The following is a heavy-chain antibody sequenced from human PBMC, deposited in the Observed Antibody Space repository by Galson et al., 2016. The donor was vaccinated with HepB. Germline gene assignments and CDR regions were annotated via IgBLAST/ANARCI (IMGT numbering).Heavy chain of an antibody. V-gene: IGHV3-15*01. CDR3: TAASPKQQLIHTYFDP. CDR2: IKSKTDGGTT. D-gene: IGHD6-13*01. J-gene: IGHJ5*02. Sequence: SLRLSCAVSGFTFSDYYMTWVRQAPGKGLEWVARIKSKTDGGTTDYAAPVKGRFTISRDDSKNTQYLQMNSLKTEDTAVYYCTAASPKQQLIHTYFDPWGQGTLVTVSS. CDR1: GFTFSDYY.